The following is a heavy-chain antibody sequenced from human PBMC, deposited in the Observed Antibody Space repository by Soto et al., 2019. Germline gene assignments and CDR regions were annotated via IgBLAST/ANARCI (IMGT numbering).Heavy chain of an antibody. D-gene: IGHD2-2*01. CDR1: GYTFTSYG. J-gene: IGHJ5*02. CDR2: ISAYNGNT. Sequence: QVQLVQSGAEVKKPGASVKVSCKASGYTFTSYGISWVRQAPGQGLEWMGWISAYNGNTSYAQKRQGRVTMTADTPPSRAYGELRGRRSDGTAGEYWARVHMVVVPARHWCDPGGQGTLVTVSP. V-gene: IGHV1-18*01. CDR3: ARVHMVVVPARHWCDP.